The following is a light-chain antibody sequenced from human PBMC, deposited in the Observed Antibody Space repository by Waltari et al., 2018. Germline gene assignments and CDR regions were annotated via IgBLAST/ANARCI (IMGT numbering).Light chain of an antibody. Sequence: QSALTQPRSVSGSPGQSVTISCTGTSSDVGAYNYVSWYQQHPGKAPKLMIYEVGKRPSWVPDRSSGSKSGNTASLTISGLQAEDEADYYGCSHAGSSVVFGGGTKLTVL. J-gene: IGLJ2*01. V-gene: IGLV2-11*01. CDR2: EVG. CDR3: CSHAGSSVV. CDR1: SSDVGAYNY.